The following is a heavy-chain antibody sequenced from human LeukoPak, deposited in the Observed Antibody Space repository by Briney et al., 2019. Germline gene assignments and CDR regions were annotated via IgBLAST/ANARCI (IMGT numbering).Heavy chain of an antibody. CDR2: IMPLFGTA. D-gene: IGHD4-17*01. CDR3: ARDVHGDYGSGWFDP. J-gene: IGHJ5*02. V-gene: IGHV1-69*05. Sequence: SVKVSCKTSGGTFNNSAISWVRQAPGQGLEWLGGIMPLFGTAGYAQKFQGRVTITKDESTRTVYLGLTSLTSNDTAVYYCARDVHGDYGSGWFDPWGQGTFVSVSS. CDR1: GGTFNNSA.